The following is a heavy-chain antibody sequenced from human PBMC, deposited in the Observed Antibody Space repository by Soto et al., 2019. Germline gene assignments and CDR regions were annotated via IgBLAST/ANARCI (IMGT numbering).Heavy chain of an antibody. Sequence: QLVESGGGLTQAGGSLRLSCVGSGFFFNNYDMHWVRQVRGKGLEWVSAIGAADDPYYSVSVKGRFIVSRDNAQKSFYLQMKHLRAEDTAVYFCARAYTGQLPRRGDYYYALDVWGRGTTVTVSS. CDR3: ARAYTGQLPRRGDYYYALDV. V-gene: IGHV3-13*05. J-gene: IGHJ6*02. CDR1: GFFFNNYD. D-gene: IGHD2-2*01. CDR2: IGAADDP.